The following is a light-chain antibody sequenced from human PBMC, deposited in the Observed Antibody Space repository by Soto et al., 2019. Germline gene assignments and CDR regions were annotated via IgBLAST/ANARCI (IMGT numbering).Light chain of an antibody. CDR2: AAS. CDR1: QSVNSN. J-gene: IGKJ3*01. V-gene: IGKV3-15*01. CDR3: QRYNKWPS. Sequence: EIVMTQAPATLSVSPGERATLSCRASQSVNSNLAWYQQKPGQAPRLLIYAASTRATGIPARFSGSGSGTDFTLTISSLQSEDFAVYYCQRYNKWPSFGPGTKVDI.